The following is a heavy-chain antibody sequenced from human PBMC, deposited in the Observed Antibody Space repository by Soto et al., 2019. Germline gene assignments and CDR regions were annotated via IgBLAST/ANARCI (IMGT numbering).Heavy chain of an antibody. J-gene: IGHJ6*02. CDR2: IWYDGSNK. D-gene: IGHD3-16*01. CDR1: GFTFSSYG. V-gene: IGHV3-33*01. CDR3: ARDGGYYGMDV. Sequence: GGSLRLSCVASGFTFSSYGMHWVRQAPGKGLEWVAVIWYDGSNKYYADSVKGRFTISRDNSKNTLYLQMNSLRVEDTAVYYCARDGGYYGMDVWGQGTTVTVSS.